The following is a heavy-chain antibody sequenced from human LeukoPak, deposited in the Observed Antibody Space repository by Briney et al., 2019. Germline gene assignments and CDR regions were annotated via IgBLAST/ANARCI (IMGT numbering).Heavy chain of an antibody. Sequence: ASVKVSCKASGYTFTSYDINWVRQATGQGLEWIGWMNPNSGNTGYAQKFQGRVTMTRNTSISTAYMELSSLRSEDTAVYYCVFSSRRLHTIYYYYYGMDVWGQGTTVTVSS. J-gene: IGHJ6*02. D-gene: IGHD3-9*01. V-gene: IGHV1-8*01. CDR2: MNPNSGNT. CDR3: VFSSRRLHTIYYYYYGMDV. CDR1: GYTFTSYD.